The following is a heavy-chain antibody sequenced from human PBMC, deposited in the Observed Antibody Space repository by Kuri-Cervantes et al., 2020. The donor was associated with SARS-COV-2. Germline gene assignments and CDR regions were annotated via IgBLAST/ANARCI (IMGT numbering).Heavy chain of an antibody. CDR1: GLTLRGSA. D-gene: IGHD5-18*01. J-gene: IGHJ3*02. V-gene: IGHV3-73*01. Sequence: GGSLRLSCAAPGLTLRGSAMHWVRQASGKGLEWVCRIRSKANSYATAYAASVKGRFTISRDDSKNTLYLQMNSLKAEYTAVYYCTTDHTWIQLWLLTDDAFDIWGQGTMVTVSS. CDR2: IRSKANSYAT. CDR3: TTDHTWIQLWLLTDDAFDI.